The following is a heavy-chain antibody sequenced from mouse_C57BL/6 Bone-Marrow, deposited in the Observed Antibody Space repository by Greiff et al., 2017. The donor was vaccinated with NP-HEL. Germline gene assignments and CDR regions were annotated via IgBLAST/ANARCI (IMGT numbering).Heavy chain of an antibody. D-gene: IGHD2-4*01. J-gene: IGHJ2*01. CDR2: IYPGSGST. CDR1: GYTFTSYW. Sequence: VQLPPPGAELVKPGASVKMSCKASGYTFTSYWITWVKQRPGQGLEWIGDIYPGSGSTNYNEKFKSKATLTVDTSSSTAYMQLSSQTSEASAVYYCAKGADYDKNYFDYWGQGTTLTV. CDR3: AKGADYDKNYFDY. V-gene: IGHV1-55*01.